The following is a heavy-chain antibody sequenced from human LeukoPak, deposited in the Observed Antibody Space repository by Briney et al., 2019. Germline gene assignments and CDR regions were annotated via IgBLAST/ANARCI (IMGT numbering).Heavy chain of an antibody. J-gene: IGHJ3*02. V-gene: IGHV3-21*01. CDR3: ARAGDIVVVPAAPWAFDI. CDR2: ISSSSSYI. Sequence: GALRLSCAASGFTFSSYSMNWVRQAPGKGLEWVSSISSSSSYIYYADSVKGRFTISRDNAKNSLYLQMNSLRAEDTAVYYCARAGDIVVVPAAPWAFDIWGQGTMVTVSS. D-gene: IGHD2-2*01. CDR1: GFTFSSYS.